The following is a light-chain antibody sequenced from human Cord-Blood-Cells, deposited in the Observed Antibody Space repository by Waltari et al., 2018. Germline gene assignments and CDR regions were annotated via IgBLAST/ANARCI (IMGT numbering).Light chain of an antibody. V-gene: IGLV2-23*01. CDR2: EGS. J-gene: IGLJ3*02. Sequence: QSALTQPASASGSPGPSITLSSPGTSSHVGRFKLVSGYQQHPGKAPKLMIYEGSKRPSGVSNRFSGSKSGNTASLTISGLQAEDEADYYCCSYAGSSTWVFGGGTKLTVL. CDR3: CSYAGSSTWV. CDR1: SSHVGRFKL.